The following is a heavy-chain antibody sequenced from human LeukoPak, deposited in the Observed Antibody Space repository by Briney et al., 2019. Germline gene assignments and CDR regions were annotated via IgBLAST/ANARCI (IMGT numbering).Heavy chain of an antibody. CDR2: ISDSSTYI. J-gene: IGHJ4*02. CDR1: GFTFSTFS. CDR3: ARDPQYFFDSSGFGY. V-gene: IGHV3-21*01. Sequence: SGGSLRLSCAASGFTFSTFSLHWVRQAPGKGLEWVSSISDSSTYIYYADSVKGRFTISRDDANSSLYLQMNSLRVEDTAVYFCARDPQYFFDSSGFGYWGQGSLVAVSS. D-gene: IGHD3-22*01.